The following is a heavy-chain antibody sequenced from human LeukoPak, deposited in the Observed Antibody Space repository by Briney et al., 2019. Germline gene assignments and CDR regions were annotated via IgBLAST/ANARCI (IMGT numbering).Heavy chain of an antibody. Sequence: GASVKVSCKASGGNFSSYAISWVRQAPGQGLEWMGGIIPIFGTANYAQKFQGRVTITADKSTSTAYMELSSLRSEDTAVYYCARVSWPPGSSWYYFDYWGQGTLVTVSS. V-gene: IGHV1-69*06. J-gene: IGHJ4*02. CDR1: GGNFSSYA. CDR3: ARVSWPPGSSWYYFDY. CDR2: IIPIFGTA. D-gene: IGHD3-10*01.